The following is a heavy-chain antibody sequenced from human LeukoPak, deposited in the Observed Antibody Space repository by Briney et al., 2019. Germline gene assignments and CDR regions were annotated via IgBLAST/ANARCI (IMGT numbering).Heavy chain of an antibody. D-gene: IGHD3-3*01. V-gene: IGHV3-7*01. J-gene: IGHJ3*02. CDR2: IKQDGSEK. CDR3: ARDGRFSYGAFDI. Sequence: GGSLRLSCVASGFTFSDYWMTWVRQAPGKGLECVANIKQDGSEKFYVDSVKGRFTISRDNARNSLYLQMNCLRAEDTAVYYCARDGRFSYGAFDIWGQGTMVTVSS. CDR1: GFTFSDYW.